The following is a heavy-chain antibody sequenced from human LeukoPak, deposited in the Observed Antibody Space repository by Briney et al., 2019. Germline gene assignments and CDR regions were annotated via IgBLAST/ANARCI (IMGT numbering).Heavy chain of an antibody. J-gene: IGHJ6*03. V-gene: IGHV4-38-2*02. Sequence: SETLSLTCTVSGYSISSGYYWGWIRQPPGKGLEWIGSIYHSGSTYYNPSLKSRVTISVDTSKNQFSLKLSSVTAADTAVYYCATTPHSLRTRYKKDYYMDVWGKGTTVTVSS. CDR2: IYHSGST. CDR3: ATTPHSLRTRYKKDYYMDV. CDR1: GYSISSGYY. D-gene: IGHD5-24*01.